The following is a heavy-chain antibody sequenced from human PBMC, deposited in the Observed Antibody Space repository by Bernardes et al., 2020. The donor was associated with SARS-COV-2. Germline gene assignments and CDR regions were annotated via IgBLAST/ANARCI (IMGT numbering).Heavy chain of an antibody. J-gene: IGHJ4*02. CDR3: VRGSIVGQDSEH. CDR2: TNSDRSSR. Sequence: GGPLRLSCTVSGFTFSTHWIHWVRQAPGKGRVWVSRTNSDRSSRNYADSVKGRFTISRDNAKNTLFLQMNSLRVEDTAVYCCVRGSIVGQDSEHWGQGALVTVSS. CDR1: GFTFSTHW. D-gene: IGHD1-26*01. V-gene: IGHV3-74*01.